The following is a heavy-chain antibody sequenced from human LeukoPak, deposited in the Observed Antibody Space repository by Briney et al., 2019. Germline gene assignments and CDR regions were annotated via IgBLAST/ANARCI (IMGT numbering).Heavy chain of an antibody. J-gene: IGHJ4*02. V-gene: IGHV3-23*01. CDR2: ISANGRNT. Sequence: GGSLRLSCETSGFTFTSYGINWVRQAPGGGLEWISFISANGRNTDYADSVKGRFTVSRDNSKNTLYLQMNSLRAEDTAVYYCAKDRGYYFDYWGQGTLVTVSS. CDR3: AKDRGYYFDY. CDR1: GFTFTSYG. D-gene: IGHD3-10*01.